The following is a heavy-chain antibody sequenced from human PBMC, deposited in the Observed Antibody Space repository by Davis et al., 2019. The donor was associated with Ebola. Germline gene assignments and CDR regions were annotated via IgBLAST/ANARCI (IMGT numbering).Heavy chain of an antibody. CDR1: GFTFSSYA. CDR3: ARGNGSGSQGVDY. V-gene: IGHV3-30-3*01. J-gene: IGHJ4*02. CDR2: ISYDGSNK. D-gene: IGHD3-10*01. Sequence: PGGSLRLSCAASGFTFSSYAMHWVRQAPGKGLEWVAVISYDGSNKYYADSVKGRFTISRDNSKNTLYLQMNSLRAEDTAVYYCARGNGSGSQGVDYWGQGTLVTVSS.